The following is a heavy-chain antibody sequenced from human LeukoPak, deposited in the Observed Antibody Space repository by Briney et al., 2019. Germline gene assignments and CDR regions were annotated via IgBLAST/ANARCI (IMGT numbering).Heavy chain of an antibody. V-gene: IGHV1-8*01. CDR1: GYTFTSYD. D-gene: IGHD3-22*01. Sequence: ASVKVSCKASGYTFTSYDINWVQQATGQGLEWMGWMNPNSGNTGYAQKFQGRVTMTRNTSISTAYMELSSLRSEDTAVYYCAREGYYYDSSGYYASYYYYYMDVWGKGTTVTVSS. J-gene: IGHJ6*03. CDR3: AREGYYYDSSGYYASYYYYYMDV. CDR2: MNPNSGNT.